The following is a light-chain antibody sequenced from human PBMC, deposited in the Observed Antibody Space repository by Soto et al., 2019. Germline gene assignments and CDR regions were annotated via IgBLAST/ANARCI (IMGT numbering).Light chain of an antibody. J-gene: IGLJ1*01. Sequence: QSVLTQPASVSGSHGQSITISCTGTSDDVGGYNYVSWYQQHSGKAPKLIIYEVTNRPSGVSNRFSGSKSGNTASLTISGLQADDEADYHCSSYTSHYTRVFGTGTKLTVL. V-gene: IGLV2-14*03. CDR1: SDDVGGYNY. CDR3: SSYTSHYTRV. CDR2: EVT.